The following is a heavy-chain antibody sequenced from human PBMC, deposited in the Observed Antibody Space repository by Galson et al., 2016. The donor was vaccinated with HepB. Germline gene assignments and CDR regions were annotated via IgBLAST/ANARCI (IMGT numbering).Heavy chain of an antibody. J-gene: IGHJ4*02. CDR3: ASGWCRGDCYFDY. Sequence: SVKVSCKASGYTFTTYYLHWVRQAPGQGLEWMGMIDPIGSNTRHAQRFQDRVTMTRDTSTDTVYMELSGLRSEDTAVYYCASGWCRGDCYFDYWGQGSLVTVSS. D-gene: IGHD2-21*02. CDR2: IDPIGSNT. CDR1: GYTFTTYY. V-gene: IGHV1-46*01.